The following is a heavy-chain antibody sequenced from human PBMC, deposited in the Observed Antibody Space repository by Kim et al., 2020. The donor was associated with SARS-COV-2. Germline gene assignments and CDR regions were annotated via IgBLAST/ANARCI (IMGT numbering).Heavy chain of an antibody. D-gene: IGHD3-16*01. V-gene: IGHV3-30-3*01. CDR1: GFTFNNYA. Sequence: GGSLRLSCAASGFTFNNYAGHWVRQAPGKGLEWVASISLVGNIGYYADSVKGRFTMSRGDSHSTLYLQMNSLKVEDTAVYYCVRGAYEYWADSYYFVLDVWGQGTTVTVSS. J-gene: IGHJ6*02. CDR2: ISLVGNIG. CDR3: VRGAYEYWADSYYFVLDV.